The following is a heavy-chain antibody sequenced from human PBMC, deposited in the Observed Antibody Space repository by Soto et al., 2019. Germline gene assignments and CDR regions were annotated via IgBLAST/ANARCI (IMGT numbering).Heavy chain of an antibody. CDR1: GFTFSRYA. CDR3: AKDAGTIFGVVIIRGWFDP. CDR2: ISGSGGST. V-gene: IGHV3-23*01. D-gene: IGHD3-3*01. Sequence: EVQLLESGGGLVQPGGSLRLSCVATGFTFSRYAMSWVRQAPGKGLEWVSTISGSGGSTYYADSVRGRFTISRDNSKNTLYLQMNSLRVEDTAVYYCAKDAGTIFGVVIIRGWFDPWGQGTVVTVSS. J-gene: IGHJ5*02.